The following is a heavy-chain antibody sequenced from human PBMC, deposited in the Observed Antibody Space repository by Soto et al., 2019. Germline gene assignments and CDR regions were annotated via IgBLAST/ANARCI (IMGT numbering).Heavy chain of an antibody. Sequence: EVHLVESGGGLVKPGGSLRLSCAASGFTFTNAWMSWVRQAPGKGLEWVGRIKSKTDGGTKDYAAAVKGRFTISRDDSRNTLFLQMNSLKTEDTAVYYCTTYVEDYWGQGTLVTVSS. D-gene: IGHD3-10*02. J-gene: IGHJ4*02. CDR1: GFTFTNAW. CDR3: TTYVEDY. V-gene: IGHV3-15*01. CDR2: IKSKTDGGTK.